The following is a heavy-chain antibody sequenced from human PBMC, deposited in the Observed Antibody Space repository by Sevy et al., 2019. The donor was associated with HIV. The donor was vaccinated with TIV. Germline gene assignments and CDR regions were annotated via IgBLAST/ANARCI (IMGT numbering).Heavy chain of an antibody. CDR2: ISWNSRNI. J-gene: IGHJ6*02. D-gene: IGHD2-21*01. V-gene: IGHV3-9*01. CDR3: AKDINRGCDGVNCYSYYYYFYGLDV. CDR1: GFPFNDHA. Sequence: GGSLRLSCAASGFPFNDHAMHWVRLVPGKGLEWVSGISWNSRNIGYADSVKGRFTISRDNTRHFVYLEMHSLGPEDTALYYCAKDINRGCDGVNCYSYYYYFYGLDVWGQGTTVTVSS.